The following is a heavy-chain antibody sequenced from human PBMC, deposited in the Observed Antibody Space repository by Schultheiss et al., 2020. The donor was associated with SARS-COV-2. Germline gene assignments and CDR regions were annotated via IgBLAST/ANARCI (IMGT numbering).Heavy chain of an antibody. Sequence: SETLSLTCTVSGDSVSRDTSYWSWVRQTPGKGLEWIGCIHHTGSTNYNPSLKSRVTISVDTSKNQFSLKLSSVTAADTAVYYCARDVEAAAGTGWFDPWGQGTLVTVSS. CDR1: GDSVSRDTSY. V-gene: IGHV4-61*01. D-gene: IGHD6-13*01. CDR2: IHHTGST. J-gene: IGHJ5*02. CDR3: ARDVEAAAGTGWFDP.